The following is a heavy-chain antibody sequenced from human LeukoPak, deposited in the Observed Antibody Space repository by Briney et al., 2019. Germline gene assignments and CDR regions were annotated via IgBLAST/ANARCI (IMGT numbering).Heavy chain of an antibody. CDR3: ARLQYCSGTSCYWFDP. CDR2: IYYSGST. J-gene: IGHJ5*02. D-gene: IGHD2-2*01. Sequence: SETLSLTCTVSGGSISSSSYYWGWIRQPPGKGLEWIGSIYYSGSTYYNPSLKSRVTISVDTSKNQFSLRLSSVTAADTAVYYCARLQYCSGTSCYWFDPWGQGTLVTVSS. CDR1: GGSISSSSYY. V-gene: IGHV4-39*07.